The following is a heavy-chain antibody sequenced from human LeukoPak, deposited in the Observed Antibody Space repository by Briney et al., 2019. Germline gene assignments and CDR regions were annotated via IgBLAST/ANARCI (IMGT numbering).Heavy chain of an antibody. CDR1: GGSFSGYY. V-gene: IGHV4-34*01. J-gene: IGHJ4*02. D-gene: IGHD3-9*01. CDR2: VNHSGST. CDR3: ARHSRTYYDILTGPYGGSFDY. Sequence: SETLSLTCAVYGGSFSGYYWNWIRQPPGKGLEWIGEVNHSGSTNYNPSLKSRVTISVDTSKNQFSLKLSSVTAADTAVYYCARHSRTYYDILTGPYGGSFDYWGQGTLVTVSS.